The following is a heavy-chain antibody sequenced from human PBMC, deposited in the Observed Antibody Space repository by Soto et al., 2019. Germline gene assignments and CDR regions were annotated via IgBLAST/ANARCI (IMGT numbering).Heavy chain of an antibody. D-gene: IGHD6-13*01. CDR3: ARAISRSGLLAY. Sequence: QVQLVESGGGVVQPGRSLRLSCAASGFTFSSYAMHWVRQAPGKGLEWVAVISYDGSNKYYADSVKGRFTISRDNSKNTLYLQMNSLRAEDTAVYYCARAISRSGLLAYWGQGTLVTVSS. CDR2: ISYDGSNK. V-gene: IGHV3-30-3*01. J-gene: IGHJ4*02. CDR1: GFTFSSYA.